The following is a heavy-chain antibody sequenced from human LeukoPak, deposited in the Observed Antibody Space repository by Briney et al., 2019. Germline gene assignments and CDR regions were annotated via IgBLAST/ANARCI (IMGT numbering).Heavy chain of an antibody. CDR2: ISGSGGST. CDR3: AEDRYSSGWYDFDY. Sequence: AGGSLRLSCAASGFTFSSYAMSWVRQAPGKGLEWVSAISGSGGSTYYADSVKGRFTISRDNSKNTLYLQMNSLRAEDTAVYYCAEDRYSSGWYDFDYWGQGTLVTVSS. V-gene: IGHV3-23*01. J-gene: IGHJ4*02. D-gene: IGHD6-19*01. CDR1: GFTFSSYA.